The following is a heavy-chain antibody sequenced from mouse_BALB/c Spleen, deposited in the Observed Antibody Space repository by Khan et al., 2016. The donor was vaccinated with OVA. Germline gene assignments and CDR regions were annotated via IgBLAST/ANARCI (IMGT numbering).Heavy chain of an antibody. CDR3: TRQPYYHYDILDY. J-gene: IGHJ4*01. V-gene: IGHV2-6-1*01. CDR2: IWSGGNN. D-gene: IGHD2-4*01. CDR1: GFSLRTYG. Sequence: VELMESGPGLAAPSQSLYITCAISGFSLRTYGVPWVRQPPGKGLEWLAVIWSGGNNNYNSALISRLTITKDNYQSQVFLKMNSRQTDDIAIYFCTRQPYYHYDILDYWGQGPSSTFSS.